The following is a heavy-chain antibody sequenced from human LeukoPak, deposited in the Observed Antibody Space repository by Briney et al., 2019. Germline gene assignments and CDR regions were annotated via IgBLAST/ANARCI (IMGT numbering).Heavy chain of an antibody. Sequence: SLKVSCKASGGTFSSYAISWVRQAPGHGLEWMGGITPIFGTANYAQKFQGRVTITTDESTSTAYMELSSLRSEDTAVYYCARDRGCSSTSCYRLSHFDYWGQGTLVTVSS. CDR2: ITPIFGTA. CDR3: ARDRGCSSTSCYRLSHFDY. V-gene: IGHV1-69*05. CDR1: GGTFSSYA. D-gene: IGHD2-2*01. J-gene: IGHJ4*02.